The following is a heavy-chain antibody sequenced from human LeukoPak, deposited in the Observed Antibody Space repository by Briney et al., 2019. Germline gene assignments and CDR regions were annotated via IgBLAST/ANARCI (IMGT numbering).Heavy chain of an antibody. V-gene: IGHV3-7*01. J-gene: IGHJ4*02. CDR1: GFTFSNYA. CDR2: IKEDESDE. D-gene: IGHD1-1*01. CDR3: ARWRGRQSEFDY. Sequence: PGGSLRLSCAASGFTFSNYAMSWVRQAPGKGLEWVAHIKEDESDEYYVDSVRGRFTASRDNAKNSVNLQMNSLRVEDTAVYYCARWRGRQSEFDYWGQGTLVTVSS.